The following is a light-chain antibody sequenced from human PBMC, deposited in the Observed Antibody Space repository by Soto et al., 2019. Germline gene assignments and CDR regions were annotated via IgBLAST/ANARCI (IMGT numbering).Light chain of an antibody. CDR1: QTVAYTS. CDR2: GTS. J-gene: IGKJ1*01. Sequence: EIVLTQSPGILSLSPGARATLSCRASQTVAYTSLAWYQQRPGQAPRLLIYGTSTRATGTPDMFIGSGSGTAFTLTISRLEPADFAVSYCQQYVTTPRTFGQGTKVE. V-gene: IGKV3-20*01. CDR3: QQYVTTPRT.